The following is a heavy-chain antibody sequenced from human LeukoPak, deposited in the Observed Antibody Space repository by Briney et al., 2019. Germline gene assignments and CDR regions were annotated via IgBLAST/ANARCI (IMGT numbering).Heavy chain of an antibody. CDR1: GGSISSGDYY. CDR3: ARSTAPDYYYYYGMDV. J-gene: IGHJ6*02. V-gene: IGHV4-30-4*01. Sequence: SQTLSLTCTVSGGSISSGDYYWSWIRQPPGKGLEWIGYIYYSGSTYYNPSLKSRVTISVDKSKNQFSLKLSSVTAADTAVYYCARSTAPDYYYYYGMDVWGQGTTVTVSS. CDR2: IYYSGST.